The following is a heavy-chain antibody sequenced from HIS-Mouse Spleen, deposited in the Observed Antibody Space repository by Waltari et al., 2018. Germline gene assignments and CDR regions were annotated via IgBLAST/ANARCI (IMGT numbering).Heavy chain of an antibody. Sequence: QLQLQESGPGLVKPSETLSLTCTVSGGSISSSSYYWGWIRQPPGKGLALIGGNYYSGSPYCNPSLKSRVTISVDTSKNQFSLKLSSVTAADTAVYYCAREIPYSSSWYDWYFDLWGRGTLVTVSS. CDR2: NYYSGSP. CDR3: AREIPYSSSWYDWYFDL. D-gene: IGHD6-13*01. V-gene: IGHV4-39*07. J-gene: IGHJ2*01. CDR1: GGSISSSSYY.